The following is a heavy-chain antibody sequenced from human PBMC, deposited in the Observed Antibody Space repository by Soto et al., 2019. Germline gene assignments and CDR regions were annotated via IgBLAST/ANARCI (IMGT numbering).Heavy chain of an antibody. J-gene: IGHJ4*02. CDR3: ASNQCPYYSSTSCYLVDY. CDR2: ISSSSSYI. V-gene: IGHV3-21*01. D-gene: IGHD2-2*01. Sequence: EVQLVESGGGLVKPGGSLRLSCAASGFTFSSYSMNWVRQAPGKGLEWVSSISSSSSYIYYADSVKGRFTISRDNAKNSMYRQMNCLRADDTAVYYWASNQCPYYSSTSCYLVDYWGQGTLVTVSS. CDR1: GFTFSSYS.